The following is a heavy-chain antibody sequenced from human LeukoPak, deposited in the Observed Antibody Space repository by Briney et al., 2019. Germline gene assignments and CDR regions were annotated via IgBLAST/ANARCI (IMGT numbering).Heavy chain of an antibody. Sequence: GGSLRLSCAASGFTFSSYAMHLVRQAPGKGLEWVAVISYDGSNKYYADSVKGRFTISRDNSKNTLYLQMNSLRAEDTAVYYCASLPYYYGSGIFDYWGQGTLATVSS. CDR1: GFTFSSYA. CDR3: ASLPYYYGSGIFDY. D-gene: IGHD3-10*01. CDR2: ISYDGSNK. J-gene: IGHJ4*02. V-gene: IGHV3-30*01.